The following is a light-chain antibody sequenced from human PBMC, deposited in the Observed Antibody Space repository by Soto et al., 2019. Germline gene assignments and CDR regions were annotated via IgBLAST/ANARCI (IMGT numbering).Light chain of an antibody. CDR1: QSISSS. Sequence: DIHMTPSPSSLSASVGDRVTITCRASQSISSSLNWYQQKPGTAPNLLIYAASSLQSGVPSRFSGSASGTDFTLTISSLQPEDFATYYCQQSYSAPSTFGQGTRLEI. V-gene: IGKV1-39*01. CDR3: QQSYSAPST. J-gene: IGKJ5*01. CDR2: AAS.